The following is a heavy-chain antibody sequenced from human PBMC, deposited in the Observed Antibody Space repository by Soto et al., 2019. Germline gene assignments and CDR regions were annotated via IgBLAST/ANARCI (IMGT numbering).Heavy chain of an antibody. V-gene: IGHV3-33*01. CDR3: ARDVETTSHLNWFDP. Sequence: GGSLRLSCAVSGFSLSGYGVHWVRQAPGKGLEWVAVIWYDGTTKNYADSVKGRFTISRDSSKNTVYLQMDSLKVEDTAVYYCARDVETTSHLNWFDPWGQGALGTVSS. CDR2: IWYDGTTK. D-gene: IGHD2-21*01. J-gene: IGHJ5*02. CDR1: GFSLSGYG.